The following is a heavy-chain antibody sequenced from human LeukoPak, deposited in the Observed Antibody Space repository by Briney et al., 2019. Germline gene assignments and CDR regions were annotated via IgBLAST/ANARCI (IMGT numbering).Heavy chain of an antibody. V-gene: IGHV3-7*01. CDR3: ARDNPDYDYIWGSYRGGDAFDI. CDR2: IKQDGSEK. CDR1: GFSFSSYW. Sequence: GGSLRLSCAASGFSFSSYWMSWVRQAPGKGLEWVANIKQDGSEKYYVDSVKGRFTISRDNAKNSLYLQMNSLRAEDTAVYYCARDNPDYDYIWGSYRGGDAFDIWGQGTMVTVSS. J-gene: IGHJ3*02. D-gene: IGHD3-16*02.